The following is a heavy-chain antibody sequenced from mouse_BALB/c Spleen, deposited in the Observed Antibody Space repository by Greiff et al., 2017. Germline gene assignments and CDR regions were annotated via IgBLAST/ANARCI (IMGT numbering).Heavy chain of an antibody. D-gene: IGHD1-1*01. V-gene: IGHV5-6-4*01. CDR2: ISSGGSYT. J-gene: IGHJ2*01. Sequence: EVKLMESGGGLVKPGGSLKLSCAASGFTFSSYTMSWVRQTPEKRLEWVATISSGGSYTYYPDSVKGRFTISRDNAKNTLYLQMSSLKSEDTAMYYCTREVVASPFDYWGQGTTLTVSS. CDR3: TREVVASPFDY. CDR1: GFTFSSYT.